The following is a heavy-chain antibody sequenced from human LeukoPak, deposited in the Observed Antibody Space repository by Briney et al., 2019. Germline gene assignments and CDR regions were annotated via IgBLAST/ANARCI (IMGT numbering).Heavy chain of an antibody. CDR2: IYPGDSDT. CDR3: ASQSFQWLDVYLVGDI. D-gene: IGHD6-19*01. CDR1: GYSFTSYW. J-gene: IGHJ3*02. V-gene: IGHV5-51*01. Sequence: GESLKISCKGSGYSFTSYWIGWVRQMPGKGLEWMGIIYPGDSDTRYSPSFQGQVTISADKSISTAYLQWSSLKASDTAMYYCASQSFQWLDVYLVGDIWGQGTMVTVSS.